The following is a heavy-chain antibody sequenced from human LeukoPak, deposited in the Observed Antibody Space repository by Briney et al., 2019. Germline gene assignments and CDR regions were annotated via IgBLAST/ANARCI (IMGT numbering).Heavy chain of an antibody. Sequence: ASVKVSCKASGYTFTSYYMHWVRQAPGQGLEWMGWLSGYNGKINYAQKFQGRVTMTTDTSTSTAYLELRSLTSEDTAVYYCARRFCSSVSCYDDDAFDVWGQGTLVTVSS. D-gene: IGHD2-2*01. V-gene: IGHV1-18*04. CDR2: LSGYNGKI. CDR1: GYTFTSYY. CDR3: ARRFCSSVSCYDDDAFDV. J-gene: IGHJ3*01.